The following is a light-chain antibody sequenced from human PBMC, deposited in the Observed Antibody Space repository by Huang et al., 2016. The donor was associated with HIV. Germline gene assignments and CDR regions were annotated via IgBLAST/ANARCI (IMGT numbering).Light chain of an antibody. CDR1: RSGDSNF. V-gene: IGKV3-20*01. CDR3: QLSGRSVT. Sequence: EIVLTQSPDTVSLSPGEATTLFCRASRSGDSNFFAWYQQKPGQSPRLLIYGASTRAAGIPDRCSGSGSGIDFTLTISRLEPEDFAVYFCQLSGRSVTFGQGTKLEI. J-gene: IGKJ2*01. CDR2: GAS.